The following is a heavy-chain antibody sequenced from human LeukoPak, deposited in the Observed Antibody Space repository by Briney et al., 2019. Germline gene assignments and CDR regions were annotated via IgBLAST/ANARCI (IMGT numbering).Heavy chain of an antibody. D-gene: IGHD2/OR15-2a*01. CDR2: INHTGST. J-gene: IGHJ3*02. V-gene: IGHV4-34*01. Sequence: SETLSLTCAVYAGSFSGYYWSWIRQPPGKGLEWIGEINHTGSTTYNPSPKSRVTISVDTSKNQFSLKLSSVTAADTAVYYCARIPTFPFAFYIWGQGTMVTVSS. CDR3: ARIPTFPFAFYI. CDR1: AGSFSGYY.